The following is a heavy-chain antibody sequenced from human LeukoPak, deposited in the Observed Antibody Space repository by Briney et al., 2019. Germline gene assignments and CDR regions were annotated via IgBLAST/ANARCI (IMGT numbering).Heavy chain of an antibody. CDR3: ARAPRAQWLLRGRESDC. D-gene: IGHD6-19*01. CDR1: GYTFTGYY. J-gene: IGHJ4*02. V-gene: IGHV1-2*02. CDR2: INPNSGGT. Sequence: GASVKVSCKASGYTFTGYYMHWVRQAPGQGLEWMGWINPNSGGTNYAQKFQGRITMTTDTSTSTAYMELRSLRSDDTAVYYCARAPRAQWLLRGRESDCWGQGTLVTVSS.